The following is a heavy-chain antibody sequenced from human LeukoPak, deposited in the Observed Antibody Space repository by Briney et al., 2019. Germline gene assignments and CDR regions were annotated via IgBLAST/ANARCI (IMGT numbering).Heavy chain of an antibody. J-gene: IGHJ4*02. CDR1: GITVSTNY. Sequence: GGSLRLSCAASGITVSTNYMSWVRQAPGKGLEWVSIVYSGGATFYADSVKGRFTISRENSKNTLWLQMNSLRAEDTAVYYCARLHYDVLTGPFDYWGQGTLVTVSS. D-gene: IGHD3-9*01. V-gene: IGHV3-66*04. CDR2: VYSGGAT. CDR3: ARLHYDVLTGPFDY.